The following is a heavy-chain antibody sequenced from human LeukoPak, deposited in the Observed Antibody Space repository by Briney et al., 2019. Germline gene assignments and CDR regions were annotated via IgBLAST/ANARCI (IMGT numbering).Heavy chain of an antibody. V-gene: IGHV4-39*07. D-gene: IGHD3-16*02. CDR3: ARDLRSAKFGGAITPGCFDI. Sequence: PSETLSLTCTVSGGSISSSSYYWGWIRQPPGKGLEWIGSIYYSGSTYYNPSLKSRVTISEDTSKNQFSLRLNSVTAADTAVYYCARDLRSAKFGGAITPGCFDIWGQGTMVTVS. CDR2: IYYSGST. CDR1: GGSISSSSYY. J-gene: IGHJ3*02.